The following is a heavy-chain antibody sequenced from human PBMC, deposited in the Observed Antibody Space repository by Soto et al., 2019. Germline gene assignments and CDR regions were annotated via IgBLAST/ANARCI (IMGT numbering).Heavy chain of an antibody. D-gene: IGHD3-22*01. CDR1: GFTFSSYA. V-gene: IGHV3-23*01. CDR3: AKAGDSSGYYYFDY. Sequence: GGSLRLSCAASGFTFSSYAMSWVRQAPGKGLEWVSAISGSGGSTYYADSVKGRFTISRDNSKNTLYLQMNSRRAEDTAVYYCAKAGDSSGYYYFDYWGQGTLVTVSS. J-gene: IGHJ4*02. CDR2: ISGSGGST.